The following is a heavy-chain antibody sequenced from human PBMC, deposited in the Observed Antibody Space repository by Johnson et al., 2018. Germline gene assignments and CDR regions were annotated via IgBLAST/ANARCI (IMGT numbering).Heavy chain of an antibody. Sequence: VQLVESGGGLVQPGGSLRLSCAASGFTFDGFSMNWVRQAPGKGLEWVTHISSSGTTTYYADSVRGRFTISRDNAKNSLYLQVNSLRDEDTAGYYCARDLKRASPGSFDVWGQGTVVTVSS. CDR3: ARDLKRASPGSFDV. V-gene: IGHV3-48*02. CDR1: GFTFDGFS. J-gene: IGHJ3*01. CDR2: ISSSGTTT. D-gene: IGHD2-21*01.